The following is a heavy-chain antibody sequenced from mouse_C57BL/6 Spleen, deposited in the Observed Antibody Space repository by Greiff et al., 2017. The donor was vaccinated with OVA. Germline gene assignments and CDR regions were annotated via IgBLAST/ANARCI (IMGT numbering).Heavy chain of an antibody. J-gene: IGHJ1*03. CDR2: ISYDGSN. CDR1: GYSITSGYY. CDR3: AHYYGSSYWYFDV. Sequence: EVHLVESGPGLVKPSQSLSLTCSVTGYSITSGYYWNWIRQFPGNKLEWMGYISYDGSNNYNPSLKNRISITRDTSKNQFFLKLNSVTTEDTATYYCAHYYGSSYWYFDVWGTGTTVTVSS. D-gene: IGHD1-1*01. V-gene: IGHV3-6*01.